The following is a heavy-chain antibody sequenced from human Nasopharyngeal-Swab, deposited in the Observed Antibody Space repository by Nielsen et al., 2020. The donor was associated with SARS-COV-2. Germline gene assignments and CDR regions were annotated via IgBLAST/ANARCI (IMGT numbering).Heavy chain of an antibody. CDR2: VYYTGST. Sequence: MRQPPGKGLQWIGSVYYTGSTYYNPSLKSRVTISVDTSQNQFSLKLRSATAADTAVYYCARSPHYYYYMDVWGTGTTVTVSS. CDR3: ARSPHYYYYMDV. J-gene: IGHJ6*03. V-gene: IGHV4-39*01.